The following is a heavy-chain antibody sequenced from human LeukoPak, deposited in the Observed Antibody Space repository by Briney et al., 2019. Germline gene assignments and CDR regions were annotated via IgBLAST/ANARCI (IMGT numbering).Heavy chain of an antibody. CDR3: AKDIWRGSSFHQDAFDI. V-gene: IGHV3-43*02. Sequence: PRGSLRLSCAASGFTFDDYAMHWVRQAPGKGLEWVSLISGDGGSTYYADSVKGRFTISRDNSKNSLYLQMNSLRTGDTALYYCAKDIWRGSSFHQDAFDIWGQGAMVTVSS. J-gene: IGHJ3*02. CDR2: ISGDGGST. D-gene: IGHD6-6*01. CDR1: GFTFDDYA.